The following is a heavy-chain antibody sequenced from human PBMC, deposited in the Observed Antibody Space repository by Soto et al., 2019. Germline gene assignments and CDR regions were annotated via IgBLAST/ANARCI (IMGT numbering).Heavy chain of an antibody. CDR2: IIPILGIA. J-gene: IGHJ4*02. CDR3: ARDGGVLWFGGPTLD. D-gene: IGHD3-10*01. CDR1: GGTFSSYT. V-gene: IGHV1-69*08. Sequence: QVQLVQSGAEVKKPGSSVKVSCKASGGTFSSYTISWVRQAPGQGLEWMGRIIPILGIANYAQKFQGRVTITADKSTSTAYRERSSLRSEDTAVYYCARDGGVLWFGGPTLDWGQGTLVTVSS.